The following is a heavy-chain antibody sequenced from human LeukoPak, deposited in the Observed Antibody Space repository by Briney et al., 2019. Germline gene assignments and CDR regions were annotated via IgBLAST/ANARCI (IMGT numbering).Heavy chain of an antibody. J-gene: IGHJ3*02. Sequence: ASVKVSCKASGYTFTGYYMHWVRQAPGQGLEWMGWINPNSGGTNYAQKFQGRVTMTRDTSISTAYMELSRLRSDDTAVYYCARAALDYYGSGSYDASDIWGQGTMVTVSS. CDR3: ARAALDYYGSGSYDASDI. V-gene: IGHV1-2*02. CDR2: INPNSGGT. D-gene: IGHD3-10*01. CDR1: GYTFTGYY.